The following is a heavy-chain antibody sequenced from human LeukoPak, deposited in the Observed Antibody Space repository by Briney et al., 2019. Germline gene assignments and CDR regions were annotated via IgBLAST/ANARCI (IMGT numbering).Heavy chain of an antibody. CDR3: AELGITMIGGV. Sequence: GGSLRLSCAASGFTFDNYGINWVRQAPGKGLEWVSAISGSGGSTYYADSVKGRFTISRDNSKNTLYLQMNSLRAEDTAVYYCAELGITMIGGVWGKGTTVTISS. V-gene: IGHV3-23*01. D-gene: IGHD3-10*02. CDR2: ISGSGGST. CDR1: GFTFDNYG. J-gene: IGHJ6*04.